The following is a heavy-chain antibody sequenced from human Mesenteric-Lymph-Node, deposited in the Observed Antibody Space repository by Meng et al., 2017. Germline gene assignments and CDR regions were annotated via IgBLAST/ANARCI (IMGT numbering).Heavy chain of an antibody. D-gene: IGHD5-12*01. CDR2: IFYSGST. J-gene: IGHJ6*02. Sequence: SETLSLTCTVSGASISSSRSYWAWIRQPPGKGLEWIGSIFYSGSTYYNPSLKSRVTISVDTSKNQFSLKLSSVTAADTAVYYCARDRLIVAHRIIHYYGMDVWGQGTTVTVSS. CDR3: ARDRLIVAHRIIHYYGMDV. V-gene: IGHV4-39*07. CDR1: GASISSSRSY.